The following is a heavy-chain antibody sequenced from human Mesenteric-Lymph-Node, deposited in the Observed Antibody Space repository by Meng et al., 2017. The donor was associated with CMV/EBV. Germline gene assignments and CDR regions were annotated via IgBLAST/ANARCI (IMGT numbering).Heavy chain of an antibody. CDR1: GYTFTSYY. Sequence: ASVKVSCKASGYTFTSYYMHWVRQAPGQGLEWMGWITPNSGGTNYAQKFQGRVTMTRDTSISTAYMELSGLRSDDTAVYYCAIELGATRAFDYWGQGTLVTVSS. CDR2: ITPNSGGT. D-gene: IGHD1-26*01. CDR3: AIELGATRAFDY. J-gene: IGHJ4*02. V-gene: IGHV1-2*02.